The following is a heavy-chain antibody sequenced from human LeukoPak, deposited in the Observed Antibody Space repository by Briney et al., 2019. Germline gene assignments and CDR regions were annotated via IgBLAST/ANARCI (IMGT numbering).Heavy chain of an antibody. V-gene: IGHV3-23*01. D-gene: IGHD2-8*01. Sequence: GGSLRLSCAASGFTFSSFAMSWVRQAPGKGLEWVSTISSSGSGTYYADSVKGRFTISRDNSNNALYLQMNSLRAEDTAVYYCTTAMEVLMVGYFDYWGQGTLVTVSS. CDR1: GFTFSSFA. CDR2: ISSSGSGT. CDR3: TTAMEVLMVGYFDY. J-gene: IGHJ4*03.